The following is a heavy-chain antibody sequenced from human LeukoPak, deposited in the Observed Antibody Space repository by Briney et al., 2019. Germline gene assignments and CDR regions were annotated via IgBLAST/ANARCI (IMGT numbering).Heavy chain of an antibody. V-gene: IGHV1-46*01. D-gene: IGHD6-13*01. CDR1: GYTFTSYY. Sequence: ASVKVSCKASGYTFTSYYMHWVRQAPGQGLEWMGIINPSGGSTSYAQKFQGRVTMTRDTSTSTVYMELSSLRSEDTAVYYCARAESAAGLREMPFDIWGQGTMVTVSS. CDR3: ARAESAAGLREMPFDI. J-gene: IGHJ3*02. CDR2: INPSGGST.